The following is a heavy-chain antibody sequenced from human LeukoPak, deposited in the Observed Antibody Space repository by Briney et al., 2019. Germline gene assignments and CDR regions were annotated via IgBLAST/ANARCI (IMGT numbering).Heavy chain of an antibody. CDR2: IYYSGST. J-gene: IGHJ4*02. Sequence: SETLSLTCTVSGGSISSYYWSWIRQPPGKGLEWIGYIYYSGSTNYNPSLKSRVTISVDTSKNQFSLKLSSVTAADTAVYYCASTFWSGYFAYWGQGTLVTVSS. CDR1: GGSISSYY. D-gene: IGHD3-3*01. CDR3: ASTFWSGYFAY. V-gene: IGHV4-59*08.